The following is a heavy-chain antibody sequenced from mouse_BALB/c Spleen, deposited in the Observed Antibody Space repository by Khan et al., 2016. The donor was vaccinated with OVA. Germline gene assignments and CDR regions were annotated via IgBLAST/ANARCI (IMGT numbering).Heavy chain of an antibody. D-gene: IGHD1-1*01. J-gene: IGHJ3*01. CDR2: LSSGGSYT. CDR1: GFTFSTYG. Sequence: ELELVESGGDLVKPGGSLKLSCAASGFTFSTYGMSWVRQTPDKRLEWVAALSSGGSYTYYPDSVKGRFIISRDNAKNTLYLQMSSLKSEDTAMYYCTRLAYYYNSEGFAYWGQGTLVTVSA. CDR3: TRLAYYYNSEGFAY. V-gene: IGHV5-6*01.